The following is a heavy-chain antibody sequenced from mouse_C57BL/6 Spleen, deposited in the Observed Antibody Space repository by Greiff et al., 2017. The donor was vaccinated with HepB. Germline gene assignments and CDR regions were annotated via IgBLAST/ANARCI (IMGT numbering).Heavy chain of an antibody. CDR1: GYTFTDYY. CDR2: INPNNGGT. V-gene: IGHV1-26*01. D-gene: IGHD2-3*01. J-gene: IGHJ2*01. Sequence: EVQLQQSGPELVKPGASVKISCKASGYTFTDYYMHWVKQSHGKSLEWIGDINPNNGGTSYNQKFKGKATLTVDKSSSTAYMELRSLTSEDSAVYYCARRLYDGYYGLLGIDYWGQGTTLTVSS. CDR3: ARRLYDGYYGLLGIDY.